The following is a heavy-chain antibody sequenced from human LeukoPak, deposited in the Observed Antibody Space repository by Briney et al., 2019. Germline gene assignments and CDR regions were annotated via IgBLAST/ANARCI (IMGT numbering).Heavy chain of an antibody. CDR1: GGSISSSSYY. Sequence: SETLSLTCTVSGGSISSSSYYWGWIRQPPGKGLEWIGSIYYSGSTYYNPFLKSRVTISVDTSKNQFSLKLSSVTAADTAVYYCARPTLLAAAGTEDYWGQGTLATVAS. CDR3: ARPTLLAAAGTEDY. D-gene: IGHD6-13*01. V-gene: IGHV4-39*01. J-gene: IGHJ4*02. CDR2: IYYSGST.